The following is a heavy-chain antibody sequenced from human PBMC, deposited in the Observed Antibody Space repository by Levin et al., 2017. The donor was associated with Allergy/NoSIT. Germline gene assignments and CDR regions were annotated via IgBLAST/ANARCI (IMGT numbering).Heavy chain of an antibody. J-gene: IGHJ4*02. CDR3: ARRGDAVAPHY. CDR1: GCSISSSSYY. D-gene: IGHD2-21*01. V-gene: IGHV4-39*01. Sequence: SQTLSLTCTVSGCSISSSSYYWGWIRQPPGKGLEWIGSIYYSGRPYYNPSLKSRVTISVDTSKNQFSLKLSSVTAADTAVYYCARRGDAVAPHYWGQGTLVTVSS. CDR2: IYYSGRP.